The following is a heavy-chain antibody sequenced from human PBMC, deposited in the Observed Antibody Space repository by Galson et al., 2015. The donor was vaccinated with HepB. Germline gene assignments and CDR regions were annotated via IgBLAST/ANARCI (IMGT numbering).Heavy chain of an antibody. D-gene: IGHD2-2*01. CDR1: GFTFSNYA. V-gene: IGHV3-23*01. J-gene: IGHJ6*03. CDR2: ISGSGGST. Sequence: SLRLSCAVSGFTFSNYAMSWVRQAPGKGLEWVSGISGSGGSTYYADSVKGRFTISRDNSKNILYLQMNSLRAEDTAVYYCAKGQGWVLPAYLSGYHYMDVWGKGTTVTVSS. CDR3: AKGQGWVLPAYLSGYHYMDV.